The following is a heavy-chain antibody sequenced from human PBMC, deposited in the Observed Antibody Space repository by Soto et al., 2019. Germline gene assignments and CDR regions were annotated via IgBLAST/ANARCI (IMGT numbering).Heavy chain of an antibody. CDR2: INPSDGRT. CDR3: TRTFYCSSNRCYHHYYYLGMDV. D-gene: IGHD2-2*01. CDR1: GYTFTNYY. Sequence: GASVKVSCKTSGYTFTNYYLHSVRQAPGQGLEWMGMINPSDGRTNYAQKFQGRLTMTRDTSTSTVYMELSSLRSEDTAVYYCTRTFYCSSNRCYHHYYYLGMDVWGQGTTVTVSS. J-gene: IGHJ6*02. V-gene: IGHV1-46*01.